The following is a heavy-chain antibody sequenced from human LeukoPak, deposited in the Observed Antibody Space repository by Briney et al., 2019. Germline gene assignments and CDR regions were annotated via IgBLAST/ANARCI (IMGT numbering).Heavy chain of an antibody. CDR1: GGSISSYY. CDR2: IYYSGST. D-gene: IGHD3-22*01. V-gene: IGHV4-59*01. CDR3: ARSEYYYDSSGYWP. J-gene: IGHJ4*02. Sequence: PSETLSLTXTVSGGSISSYYWSWIRQPPGKGLEWIGDIYYSGSTNYNPSLKSRVTISVYTSKNQFSLKLSSVTAADTAVYYCARSEYYYDSSGYWPWGQGTLVTVSS.